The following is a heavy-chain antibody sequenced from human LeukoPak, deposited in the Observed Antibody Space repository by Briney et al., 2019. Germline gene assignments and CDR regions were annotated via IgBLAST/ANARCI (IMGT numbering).Heavy chain of an antibody. D-gene: IGHD3-10*01. CDR3: ARDEGRHGFDD. V-gene: IGHV4-61*02. J-gene: IGHJ4*02. CDR1: VASITSGKSY. Sequence: SSQTLSLSCSVSVASITSGKSYWSWIRQPAGMRREFVGRMYSSGTTNYNPSVRSRVTISVDTSKNLFTLNLTSVTAADTAVYYCARDEGRHGFDDWGPGTLVTVSS. CDR2: MYSSGTT.